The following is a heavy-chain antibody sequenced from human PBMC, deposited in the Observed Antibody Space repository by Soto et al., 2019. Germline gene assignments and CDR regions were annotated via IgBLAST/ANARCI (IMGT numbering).Heavy chain of an antibody. CDR3: ATDSNSSGWYNAFDI. D-gene: IGHD6-19*01. V-gene: IGHV1-8*01. CDR1: GYTFTSYD. CDR2: MDPDDGNT. Sequence: ASVKVSCKPSGYTFTSYDINWVRQATGQGLEWMGWMDPDDGNTSYAQKFQGRVTMTEDTSTDTAYMELSSLRSEDTAVYYCATDSNSSGWYNAFDIWGQGTMVTVSS. J-gene: IGHJ3*02.